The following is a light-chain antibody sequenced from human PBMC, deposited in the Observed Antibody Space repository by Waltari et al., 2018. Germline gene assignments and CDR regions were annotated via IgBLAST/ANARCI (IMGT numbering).Light chain of an antibody. J-gene: IGLJ2*01. CDR1: KLGDKY. CDR3: QAWDSSDGV. Sequence: SYELTQPPSVSVSPGPTASITCSGDKLGDKYACWYQQKPGQSPVLVIYQDSKRPSGSPERFSGSNSGNTATLTISGTQAMDEADYYCQAWDSSDGVFGGGTKLTVL. V-gene: IGLV3-1*01. CDR2: QDS.